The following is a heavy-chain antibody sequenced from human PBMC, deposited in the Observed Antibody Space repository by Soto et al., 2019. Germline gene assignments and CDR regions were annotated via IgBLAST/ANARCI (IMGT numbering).Heavy chain of an antibody. CDR1: GGTFSSYA. Sequence: QVQLVQSGAEVKKPGSSVKVSCKASGGTFSSYAIRWARQAPGQGLEWMGGIIPIFATAHYAQKFQGRVTITADELTSTAYQELSSLRAEDTAVYYWARGDITGRGVIRPYYSYCMDVLGQGTTVTVSS. D-gene: IGHD3-10*01. CDR2: IIPIFATA. CDR3: ARGDITGRGVIRPYYSYCMDV. V-gene: IGHV1-69*12. J-gene: IGHJ6*02.